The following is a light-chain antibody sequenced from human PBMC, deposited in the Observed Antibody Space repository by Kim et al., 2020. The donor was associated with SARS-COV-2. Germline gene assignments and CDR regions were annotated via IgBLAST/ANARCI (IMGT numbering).Light chain of an antibody. J-gene: IGKJ2*01. Sequence: DIQMTQSPSSLSASVGDRVTITCRASQGIRNSLAWYHQKPGKAPILLVYSTSKLETGVPSRFSGSRSGTDYTLSISALQPEDFGTYYCQQYDTMPRTVGQGTKLEI. V-gene: IGKV1-NL1*01. CDR1: QGIRNS. CDR3: QQYDTMPRT. CDR2: STS.